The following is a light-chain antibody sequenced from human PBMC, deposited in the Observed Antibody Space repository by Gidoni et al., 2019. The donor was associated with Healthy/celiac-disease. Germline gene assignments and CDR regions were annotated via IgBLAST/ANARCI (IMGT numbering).Light chain of an antibody. CDR3: QQLNSYPLT. CDR1: QGISSY. Sequence: DIQLTQSPSFLSASVGDRVTITCRDSQGISSYLAWYQQKPGKAPKLLIYAASTLQSGVPSRFSGSGSGTEFTLTISSLQPEDFATYYCQQLNSYPLTVGGGNKVEIK. V-gene: IGKV1-9*01. CDR2: AAS. J-gene: IGKJ4*01.